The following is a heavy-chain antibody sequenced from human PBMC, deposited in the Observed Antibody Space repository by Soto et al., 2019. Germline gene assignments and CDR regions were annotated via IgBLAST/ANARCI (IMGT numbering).Heavy chain of an antibody. D-gene: IGHD2-2*01. J-gene: IGHJ4*02. V-gene: IGHV1-18*01. CDR3: ASSGYCSSTSCYRPYDY. CDR2: ISAYNGNT. Sequence: QVQLVQSGAEVKKPGASVKVSCKASGYTFTSYGISWVRQAPGQGLEWMGWISAYNGNTNYAQKLQGRVTMTTDTSASTAYMELRSLRSDDTAVYYCASSGYCSSTSCYRPYDYWGQGTLVTVSS. CDR1: GYTFTSYG.